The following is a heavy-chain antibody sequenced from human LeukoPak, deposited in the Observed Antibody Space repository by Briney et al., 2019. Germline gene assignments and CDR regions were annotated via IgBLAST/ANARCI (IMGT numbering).Heavy chain of an antibody. V-gene: IGHV4-30-4*08. Sequence: PSQTLSLTCTVSGGSISSGDYYRSWIRQPPGKGLEWIGYIYYSGSTYYNPSLKSRVTISVDTSKNQFSLKLSSVTAADTAVYYCARDKEMATIPVFDYWGQGTLVTVSS. D-gene: IGHD5-24*01. CDR2: IYYSGST. J-gene: IGHJ4*02. CDR1: GGSISSGDYY. CDR3: ARDKEMATIPVFDY.